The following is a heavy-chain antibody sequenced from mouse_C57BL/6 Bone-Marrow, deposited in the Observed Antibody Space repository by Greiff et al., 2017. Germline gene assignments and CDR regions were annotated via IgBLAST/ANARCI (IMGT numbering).Heavy chain of an antibody. CDR2: IDPSDSYT. J-gene: IGHJ3*01. D-gene: IGHD3-2*02. V-gene: IGHV1-69*01. CDR1: GYTFTSYW. Sequence: QVQLQQPGAELVMPGASVKLSCKASGYTFTSYWMHWVKQRPGQGLEWIGEIDPSDSYTNYNQKFKGTSTLTVDKSSSTAYMQLSSLTSEDSAVYYCAREGGDSSGYPAWFAYWGQGTLVTVSA. CDR3: AREGGDSSGYPAWFAY.